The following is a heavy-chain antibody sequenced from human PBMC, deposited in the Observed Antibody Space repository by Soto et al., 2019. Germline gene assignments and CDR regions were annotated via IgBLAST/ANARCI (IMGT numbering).Heavy chain of an antibody. D-gene: IGHD2-8*01. Sequence: EVQLLESGGGLVQPGGSLRLSCAASGFTFSSYAMSWVRQAPGKGLEWVSIISGSGDSTYYADSVKGRFTISRDNSKNTRYLQMNSLRAEDTAVYYCAKRTNRWCFDDWGQGTLVTVSS. CDR1: GFTFSSYA. CDR2: ISGSGDST. J-gene: IGHJ4*02. CDR3: AKRTNRWCFDD. V-gene: IGHV3-23*01.